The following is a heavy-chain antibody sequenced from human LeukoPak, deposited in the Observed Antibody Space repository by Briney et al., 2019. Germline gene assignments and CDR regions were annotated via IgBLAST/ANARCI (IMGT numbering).Heavy chain of an antibody. CDR2: ISGSGGST. Sequence: GGSLRLSCAASGFTFSSYAMSWVRQAPGKGLEWVSAISGSGGSTYYADSVKGRFTISRDNSKNTLYLQMNSLRAEDTAVYYCARGRGYYYDSSGYPVYYFDYWGQGTLVTVSS. CDR1: GFTFSSYA. D-gene: IGHD3-22*01. J-gene: IGHJ4*02. V-gene: IGHV3-23*01. CDR3: ARGRGYYYDSSGYPVYYFDY.